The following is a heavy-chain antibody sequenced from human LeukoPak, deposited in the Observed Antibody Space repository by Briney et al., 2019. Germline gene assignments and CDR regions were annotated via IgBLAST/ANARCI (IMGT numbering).Heavy chain of an antibody. D-gene: IGHD4-11*01. J-gene: IGHJ6*03. Sequence: SETLSLTCSVSADSISIYYWTWIRQPPGRGLEWIGYIDHTGTTSYNPSLNSRVTISRDTSKNHFSLDLTSVTAADTAVYFCARGRVSSSTYYSTYYYYFYMDVWGKGTTVIVSS. V-gene: IGHV4-59*01. CDR3: ARGRVSSSTYYSTYYYYFYMDV. CDR1: ADSISIYY. CDR2: IDHTGTT.